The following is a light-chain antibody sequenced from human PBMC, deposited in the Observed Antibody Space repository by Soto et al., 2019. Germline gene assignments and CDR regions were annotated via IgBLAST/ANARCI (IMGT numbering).Light chain of an antibody. Sequence: QSVLTQPPSASGTPGQSVTIPFTGTSSDVGDYNYVSWYQQHPGKAPKLVIYEVSRRPSGVPDRFSGSKSGNTASLTVSGIQAEDEADYYCSSNAGSNNLVFGGGTKVTVL. J-gene: IGLJ2*01. CDR2: EVS. CDR3: SSNAGSNNLV. V-gene: IGLV2-8*01. CDR1: SSDVGDYNY.